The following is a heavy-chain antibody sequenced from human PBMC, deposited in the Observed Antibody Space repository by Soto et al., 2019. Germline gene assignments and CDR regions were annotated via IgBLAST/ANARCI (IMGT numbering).Heavy chain of an antibody. Sequence: GASVKVSCKASGGTFSSYTISWVRQAPGQGLEWMGWINASNGNTKYSQKFQGRVTITRDTSASTAYMELSSLRSEDTAVYYCARGECSGGSCYSFGAFDIWGQGTMVTVSS. J-gene: IGHJ3*02. V-gene: IGHV1-3*01. D-gene: IGHD2-15*01. CDR3: ARGECSGGSCYSFGAFDI. CDR1: GGTFSSYT. CDR2: INASNGNT.